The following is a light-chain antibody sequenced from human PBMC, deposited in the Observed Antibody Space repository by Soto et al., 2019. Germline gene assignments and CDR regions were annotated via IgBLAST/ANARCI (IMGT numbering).Light chain of an antibody. CDR1: SSNIGSNT. CDR2: SHN. J-gene: IGLJ3*02. Sequence: QSVLTQPPSASGTPGQRVTISCSGSSSNIGSNTVNWYHQLPGTAPKLLIYSHNQRPSGVPDRFSGSKSGTSASLAISGLQSEDEADYYCVAWDDSVNGWVFGGGTKLTVL. V-gene: IGLV1-44*01. CDR3: VAWDDSVNGWV.